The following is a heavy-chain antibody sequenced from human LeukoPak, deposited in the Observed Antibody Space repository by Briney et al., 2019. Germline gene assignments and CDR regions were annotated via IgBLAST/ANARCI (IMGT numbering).Heavy chain of an antibody. CDR1: GYTFTGYY. CDR2: MNPNSGNT. CDR3: ARGFHYTYGMDG. V-gene: IGHV1-8*01. Sequence: VASVKVPCKPSGYTFTGYYMHWVRQAPGQGLEWMGWMNPNSGNTGYAQKFQGRVTMTRNTSISTAHMELSSLRSEDTAVYYCARGFHYTYGMDGWGQGATVTVSS. J-gene: IGHJ6*02.